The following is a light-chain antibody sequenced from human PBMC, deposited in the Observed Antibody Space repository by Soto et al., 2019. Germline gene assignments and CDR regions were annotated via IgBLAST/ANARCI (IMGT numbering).Light chain of an antibody. Sequence: QSALTQPASVSGSPGQSITISCTGASSDVGSYYLVSWYQQYPGKAPKLMIYEGSKRPSGVPGRFSGSKSANTASLTISGLQAEDEADYYCSSYTSSSTVVFGGGTKLTVL. CDR1: SSDVGSYYL. CDR3: SSYTSSSTVV. CDR2: EGS. V-gene: IGLV2-14*02. J-gene: IGLJ2*01.